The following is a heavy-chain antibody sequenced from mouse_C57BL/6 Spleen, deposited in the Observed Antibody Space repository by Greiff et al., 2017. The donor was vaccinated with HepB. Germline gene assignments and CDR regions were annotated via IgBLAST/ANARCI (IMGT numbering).Heavy chain of an antibody. CDR3: ARDQDDYGGYAMDY. Sequence: DVKLVESGGGLVKPGGSLKLSCAASGFTFSSYAMSWVRQTPEKRLEWVATISDGGSYTYYPDNVKGRFTISRDNAKNNLYLQMSHLKSEDTAMYYCARDQDDYGGYAMDYWGQGTSVTVSS. CDR2: ISDGGSYT. J-gene: IGHJ4*01. V-gene: IGHV5-4*01. CDR1: GFTFSSYA. D-gene: IGHD2-4*01.